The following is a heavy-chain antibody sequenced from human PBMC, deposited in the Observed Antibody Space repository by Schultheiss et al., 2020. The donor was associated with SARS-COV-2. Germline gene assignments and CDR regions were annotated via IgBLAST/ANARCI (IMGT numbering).Heavy chain of an antibody. CDR1: GFTVSSNY. Sequence: SLRLSCAASGFTVSSNYMSWVRQAPGKGLEWVGFIRSKAYGGTTEYAASVKGRFTISRDDSKSIAYLQMNSLKTEDTAVYYCTREAGGSGWYYYYGMDVWGQGTTVTVSS. CDR2: IRSKAYGGTT. V-gene: IGHV3-49*04. CDR3: TREAGGSGWYYYYGMDV. J-gene: IGHJ6*02. D-gene: IGHD6-19*01.